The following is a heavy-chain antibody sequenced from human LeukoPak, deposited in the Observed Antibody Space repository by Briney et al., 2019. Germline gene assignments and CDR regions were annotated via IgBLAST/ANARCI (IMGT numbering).Heavy chain of an antibody. D-gene: IGHD3-3*01. CDR3: ARSIYSITYYFDY. CDR1: GGSISSYY. Sequence: SETLSLTCTVSGGSISSYYWSWIRQPPGKGLEWIGYIYYSGSTNYNPSLKSRVTISVDTSKNQFSLKLSSVTAADTAVYYCARSIYSITYYFDYWGQGTLVTVAS. J-gene: IGHJ4*02. CDR2: IYYSGST. V-gene: IGHV4-59*08.